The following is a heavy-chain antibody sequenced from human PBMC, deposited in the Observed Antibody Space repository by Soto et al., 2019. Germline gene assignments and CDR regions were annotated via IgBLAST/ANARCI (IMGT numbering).Heavy chain of an antibody. D-gene: IGHD6-19*01. CDR3: ASDVAAYNWFDP. J-gene: IGHJ5*02. CDR2: ISYDGSNK. Sequence: GGSLRLSCAASGFTFSSYAMHWVRQAPGKGLEWVAVISYDGSNKYYADSVKGRFTISRDNSKNTLYLQMNSLRAEDTAVYYCASDVAAYNWFDPWGQGTLVTVSS. CDR1: GFTFSSYA. V-gene: IGHV3-30-3*01.